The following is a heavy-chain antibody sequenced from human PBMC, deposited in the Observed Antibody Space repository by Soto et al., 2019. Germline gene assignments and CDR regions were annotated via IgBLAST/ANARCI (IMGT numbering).Heavy chain of an antibody. D-gene: IGHD5-18*01. J-gene: IGHJ4*02. CDR1: GFTFGNYW. V-gene: IGHV3-7*04. CDR2: IKPDGGEQ. CDR3: ARGHSNSCDY. Sequence: EVQLVESGGGLVQPGGSLRLSCEASGFTFGNYWMNWVRQTPGKGLEWVANIKPDGGEQYYVDSVKGRFTISRDNAKDSLYLQMSSLRGDDTAVYYCARGHSNSCDYWGQGTLVTVS.